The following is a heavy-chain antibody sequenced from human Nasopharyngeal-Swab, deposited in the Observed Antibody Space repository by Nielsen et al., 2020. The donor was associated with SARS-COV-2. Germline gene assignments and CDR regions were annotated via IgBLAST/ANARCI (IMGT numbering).Heavy chain of an antibody. CDR2: IWYDGGNK. Sequence: VRQAPGKGLEWVAVIWYDGGNKFYADSVKGRFAISRDNPENTLYLQMNSLRAEDTAVYYCARFGLYDTLTGYYSHYYMDVWGKGTTVTVSS. D-gene: IGHD3-9*01. J-gene: IGHJ6*03. V-gene: IGHV3-33*01. CDR3: ARFGLYDTLTGYYSHYYMDV.